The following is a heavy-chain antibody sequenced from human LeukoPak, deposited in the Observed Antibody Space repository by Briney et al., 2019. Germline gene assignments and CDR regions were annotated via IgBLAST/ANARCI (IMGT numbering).Heavy chain of an antibody. V-gene: IGHV4-39*07. J-gene: IGHJ4*02. CDR2: IYYSGCP. Sequence: SETLSLTCTVSVGSISSSSYYWGWIRQPPGKGLEWIGSIYYSGCPYYNPSLKSRVTISVDTSKNQFCLKLSSVTAADTAVYYCARRRDGYNWVFFDYWGQGTLVTVSS. D-gene: IGHD5-24*01. CDR3: ARRRDGYNWVFFDY. CDR1: VGSISSSSYY.